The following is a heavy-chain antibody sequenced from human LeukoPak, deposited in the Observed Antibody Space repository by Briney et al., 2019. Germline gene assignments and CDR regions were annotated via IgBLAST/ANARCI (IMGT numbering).Heavy chain of an antibody. D-gene: IGHD3-22*01. J-gene: IGHJ3*02. V-gene: IGHV3-66*02. CDR3: ARLSDSSAYGAFDI. CDR2: LYSGGST. CDR1: GFTVSSNY. Sequence: TGGSLRLSCAASGFTVSSNYMGWVRQASGKGLEWVSVLYSGGSTYYPDSVKGRFTISRDNSQNTLYLQMDSLRAEDTAVYYCARLSDSSAYGAFDIWGQGTMVTVSS.